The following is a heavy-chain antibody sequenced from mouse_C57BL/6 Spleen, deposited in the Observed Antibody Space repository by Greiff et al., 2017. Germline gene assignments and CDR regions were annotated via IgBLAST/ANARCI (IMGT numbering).Heavy chain of an antibody. CDR1: GFSFNTYA. CDR3: VRHPYYYGSSWYFDV. J-gene: IGHJ1*03. D-gene: IGHD1-1*01. V-gene: IGHV10-1*01. CDR2: IRSKSNNYAT. Sequence: EVKLMESGGGLVQPKGSLKLSCAASGFSFNTYAMNWVRQAPGKGLEWVARIRSKSNNYATYYADSVKDRFTISRDDSESMLYLQMNNLKTEDTAMYYCVRHPYYYGSSWYFDVWGTGTTVTVSS.